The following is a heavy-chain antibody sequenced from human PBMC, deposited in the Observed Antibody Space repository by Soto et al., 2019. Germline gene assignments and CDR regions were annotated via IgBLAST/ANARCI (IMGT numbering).Heavy chain of an antibody. D-gene: IGHD3-10*01. CDR3: ARHFWFGEKPRYYYCGMDV. Sequence: PGESLKISCKCSGYSFTSNWIGWVRQMPGKGLEWMGIIYPGDSDTRYSPSFQGQVTISADKSISTAYLQWSSLKASDTAMYYCARHFWFGEKPRYYYCGMDVWGQGTTVTVSS. V-gene: IGHV5-51*01. CDR2: IYPGDSDT. CDR1: GYSFTSNW. J-gene: IGHJ6*02.